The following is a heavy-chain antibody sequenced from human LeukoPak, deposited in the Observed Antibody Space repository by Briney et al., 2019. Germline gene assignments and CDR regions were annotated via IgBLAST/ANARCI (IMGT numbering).Heavy chain of an antibody. CDR3: VRTPTCSSGSCYPNWFDS. Sequence: GESLKISCQGSGYSFTNNWIGWVRQMPGKGLEWMAIVYPGDSNTKYSPSSQDQVTISADKSITTAYLQWSRLKASDTAMYYCVRTPTCSSGSCYPNWFDSWGQGTLVTVSS. D-gene: IGHD2-15*01. CDR1: GYSFTNNW. V-gene: IGHV5-51*01. J-gene: IGHJ5*01. CDR2: VYPGDSNT.